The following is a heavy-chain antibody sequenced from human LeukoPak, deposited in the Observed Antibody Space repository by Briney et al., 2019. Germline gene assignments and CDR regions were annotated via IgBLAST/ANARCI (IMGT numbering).Heavy chain of an antibody. Sequence: GGSLRLSCAASGFTFSSYAMSWVRQAPGKGLEWVSAISGSGGSTYYADSVKGRFTISRDNSKNTLYLQMNSLRAEDTAVYYAVTTPGRGANWFGPLGQATLVTASS. CDR3: VTTPGRGANWFGP. CDR2: ISGSGGST. V-gene: IGHV3-23*01. CDR1: GFTFSSYA. J-gene: IGHJ5*02. D-gene: IGHD4-17*01.